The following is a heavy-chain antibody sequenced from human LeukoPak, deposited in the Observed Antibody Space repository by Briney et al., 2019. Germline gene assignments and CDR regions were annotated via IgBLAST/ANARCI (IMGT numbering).Heavy chain of an antibody. Sequence: GGSLRLSCAASGFTYSSYSMNWVRQAPGKGLEWVSSISSSSSYIYYADSVKGRFTIPRDNAKNSLYLQMNSLRAEDTAVYYCAKSHCSSTSCYLGAFDIWGQGTMVTVSS. CDR1: GFTYSSYS. CDR2: ISSSSSYI. CDR3: AKSHCSSTSCYLGAFDI. D-gene: IGHD2-2*01. V-gene: IGHV3-21*01. J-gene: IGHJ3*02.